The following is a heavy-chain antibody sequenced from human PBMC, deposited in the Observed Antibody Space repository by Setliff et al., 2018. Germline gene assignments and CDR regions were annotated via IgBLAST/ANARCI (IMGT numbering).Heavy chain of an antibody. V-gene: IGHV4-39*01. Sequence: PSETLSLTCTVSGASINSGSNYWGWIRQPPGKGLEWIGRIHYRGTTYSNASLASRLTLSVDTSKNQFSLNLKSVTAADTAVYFCARTGTYRYFDYWGQGTLVTVSS. J-gene: IGHJ4*02. CDR2: IHYRGTT. CDR3: ARTGTYRYFDY. CDR1: GASINSGSNY. D-gene: IGHD1-1*01.